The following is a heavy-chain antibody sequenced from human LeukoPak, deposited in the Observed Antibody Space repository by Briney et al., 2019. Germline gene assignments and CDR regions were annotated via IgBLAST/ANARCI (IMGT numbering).Heavy chain of an antibody. V-gene: IGHV1-3*03. CDR1: GYTFTSYA. CDR3: ARGRDSSGSGAFDI. Sequence: GASVKVSCKASGYTFTSYAMHWVRQAPGQRLEWMGWINAGNGNTKYSQEFQGRVTITRDTSASTAYMELSSLRSEDMAVYYCARGRDSSGSGAFDIWGQGTMVTVSS. J-gene: IGHJ3*02. D-gene: IGHD3-22*01. CDR2: INAGNGNT.